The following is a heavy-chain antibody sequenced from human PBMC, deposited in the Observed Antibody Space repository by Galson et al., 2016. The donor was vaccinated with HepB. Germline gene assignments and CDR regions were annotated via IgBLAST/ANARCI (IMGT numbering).Heavy chain of an antibody. CDR3: ATPFGSSSGLGY. J-gene: IGHJ2*01. D-gene: IGHD6-6*01. V-gene: IGHV1-45*02. Sequence: SVKVSCKASGYTFTYRYLHWVRQAPGQALEWMGWIRLVNGETNYAQKFQDRVTITRDRSMSTAYMELSNLRSEDTGMYYCATPFGSSSGLGYWGRGTPVTVSS. CDR1: GYTFTYRY. CDR2: IRLVNGET.